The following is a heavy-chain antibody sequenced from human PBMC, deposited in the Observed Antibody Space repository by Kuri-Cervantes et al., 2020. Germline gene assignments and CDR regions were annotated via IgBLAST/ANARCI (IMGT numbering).Heavy chain of an antibody. V-gene: IGHV1-69*06. D-gene: IGHD1-7*01. CDR2: IIPIFGTA. CDR3: ARAAGITGTTGLSHYYYYYYMDV. J-gene: IGHJ6*03. Sequence: GGSLRLSCKASGGTFSSYAISWVRQAPGQGLEWMGGIIPIFGTADYAQKFQGRVTITADKSTSTAYMELSSLRSEDTAVYYCARAAGITGTTGLSHYYYYYYMDVWGKGTTVTVSS. CDR1: GGTFSSYA.